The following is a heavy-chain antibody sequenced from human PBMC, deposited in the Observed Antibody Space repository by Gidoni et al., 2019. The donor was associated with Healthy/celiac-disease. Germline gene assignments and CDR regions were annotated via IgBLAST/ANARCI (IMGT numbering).Heavy chain of an antibody. D-gene: IGHD2-2*01. CDR2: ISSSSSYI. CDR1: GFTLSSYS. V-gene: IGHV3-21*01. Sequence: EVQLVESGGGLVKPGGSLRLGCEASGFTLSSYSMNWVRQAPGKGLEWVSSISSSSSYIYYADSVKGRFTISRDNAKNSLYLQMNSLRAEDTAVYYCARDSPAHPQDYWGQGTLVTVSS. CDR3: ARDSPAHPQDY. J-gene: IGHJ4*02.